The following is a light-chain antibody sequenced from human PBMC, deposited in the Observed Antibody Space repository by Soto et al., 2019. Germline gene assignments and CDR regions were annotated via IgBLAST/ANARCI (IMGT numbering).Light chain of an antibody. J-gene: IGLJ3*02. V-gene: IGLV1-40*01. CDR1: SSNIGAGYD. Sequence: QLVLTQPPSVSGAPGQRVPISCTGSSSNIGAGYDVHWYQQLPGTAPKLLIYGNSNRPSGVPDRFSGSKSGTSASLAITGLQAEDEADYYCQSYDSSLSGYWVFGGGTQLTVL. CDR2: GNS. CDR3: QSYDSSLSGYWV.